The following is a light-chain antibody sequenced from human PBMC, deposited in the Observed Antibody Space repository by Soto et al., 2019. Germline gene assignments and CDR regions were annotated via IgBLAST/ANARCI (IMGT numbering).Light chain of an antibody. CDR3: AAWDGSLSAVV. CDR2: LNT. CDR1: RSNIGTYT. Sequence: QSVLTQSTSASGTPGQRVTISCSGSRSNIGTYTVNWYQQLPGTAPTLLIYLNTQRPSGVPARFSGSKSGTSASLAISGLQSEDEADYYCAAWDGSLSAVVFGGGTQLTVL. V-gene: IGLV1-44*01. J-gene: IGLJ2*01.